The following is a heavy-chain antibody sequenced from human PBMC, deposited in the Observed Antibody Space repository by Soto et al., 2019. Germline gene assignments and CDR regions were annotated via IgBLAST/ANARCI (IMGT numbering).Heavy chain of an antibody. D-gene: IGHD3-22*01. CDR2: ISAYNGNT. V-gene: IGHV1-18*04. CDR1: GYTFTSYG. Sequence: ASVKVSCKASGYTFTSYGISWVRPAPGQGLEWMGWISAYNGNTNYAQKLQGRVTMTTDTSTSTAYMGRRSLRSDETAVYYCAGDRGYYDSSGLPPFAAFDIWGQGTMVTVSS. CDR3: AGDRGYYDSSGLPPFAAFDI. J-gene: IGHJ3*02.